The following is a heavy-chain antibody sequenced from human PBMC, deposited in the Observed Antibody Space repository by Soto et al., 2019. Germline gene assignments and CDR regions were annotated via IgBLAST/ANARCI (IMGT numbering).Heavy chain of an antibody. J-gene: IGHJ4*02. CDR2: IYHSGST. CDR1: GSSISSGSYY. Sequence: QVQLQESGPGLVKPSQTLSLTCTVSGSSISSGSYYWSWIRQPPGKGLEWIGYIYHSGSTYYNPSLKSRATISLDTSKNQFSLKLSSVTGAYTAVYYCARDYMAVVDWGQGTLVTVSS. D-gene: IGHD2-15*01. CDR3: ARDYMAVVD. V-gene: IGHV4-31*03.